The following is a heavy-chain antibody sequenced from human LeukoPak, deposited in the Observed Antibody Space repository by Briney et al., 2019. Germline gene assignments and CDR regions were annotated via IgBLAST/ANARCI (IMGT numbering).Heavy chain of an antibody. CDR2: ISGDGGST. J-gene: IGHJ4*02. Sequence: GGSLRLSFAASGFTFDDYAMHWVRQAPGKGLEWVSLISGDGGSTYYADSVKGRFTISRDNSKNSLYLQMNSLRTEDTALYYCAKDSDFWSGTYFDYWGQGTLVTVSS. CDR1: GFTFDDYA. V-gene: IGHV3-43*02. CDR3: AKDSDFWSGTYFDY. D-gene: IGHD3-3*01.